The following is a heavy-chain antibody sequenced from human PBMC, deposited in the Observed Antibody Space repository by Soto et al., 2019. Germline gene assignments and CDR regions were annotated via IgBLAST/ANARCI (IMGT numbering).Heavy chain of an antibody. CDR3: ARSHYGSGSYYNPGDF. CDR1: GGTFSSYA. Sequence: EASVKVSCKASGGTFSSYAISWVRQAPGQGLEWMGGIIPIFGTANYAQKFQGRVTITADESTSTAYMELSSLRAEDTALYYCARSHYGSGSYYNPGDFWGQGTMVTV. D-gene: IGHD3-10*01. J-gene: IGHJ3*01. V-gene: IGHV1-69*13. CDR2: IIPIFGTA.